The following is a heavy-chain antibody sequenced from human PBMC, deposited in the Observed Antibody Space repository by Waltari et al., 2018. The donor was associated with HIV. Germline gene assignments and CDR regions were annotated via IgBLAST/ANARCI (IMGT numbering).Heavy chain of an antibody. D-gene: IGHD1-26*01. V-gene: IGHV1-18*01. CDR1: GYTFTRSV. J-gene: IGHJ5*02. CDR3: ARDRRYDWELPGYSS. Sequence: QAPLVKPGAAVKKPGDSVKVSCKASGYTFTRSVHRWVRQVPGQGLEWMGWISGYNDNTNYEQKFQGRVTMTADTSTGTAYLELRSLRSDDTAVYYCARDRRYDWELPGYSSWGQGTLVTVSS. CDR2: ISGYNDNT.